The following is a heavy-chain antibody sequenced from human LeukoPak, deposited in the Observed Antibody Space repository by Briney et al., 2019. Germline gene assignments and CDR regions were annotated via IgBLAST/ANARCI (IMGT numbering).Heavy chain of an antibody. CDR1: GGSISSYY. CDR3: ARRGYDSSGTDKRPFDF. CDR2: IYYSGST. Sequence: PSETLSLTCTVSGGSISSYYWSWIRQPPGKGLEWIGYIYYSGSTNYNPSLKSRVTISVDTSKNQFSLKLSPVTAADTAVYYCARRGYDSSGTDKRPFDFWGQGTLVTVSS. D-gene: IGHD3-22*01. V-gene: IGHV4-59*08. J-gene: IGHJ4*02.